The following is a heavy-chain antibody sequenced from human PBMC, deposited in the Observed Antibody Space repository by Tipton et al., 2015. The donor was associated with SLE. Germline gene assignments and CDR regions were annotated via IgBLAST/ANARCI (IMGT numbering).Heavy chain of an antibody. V-gene: IGHV4-34*01. CDR1: GGSISTYY. J-gene: IGHJ3*02. Sequence: TLSLTCTVSGGSISTYYWSWIRQPPGKGLEWIGEINHSGSTNYNPSLKSRVTISVDTSKNQFSLKLSSVTAADTAVYYCARWALVHAAFDIWGQGTVVTVSS. CDR2: INHSGST. CDR3: ARWALVHAAFDI. D-gene: IGHD1-1*01.